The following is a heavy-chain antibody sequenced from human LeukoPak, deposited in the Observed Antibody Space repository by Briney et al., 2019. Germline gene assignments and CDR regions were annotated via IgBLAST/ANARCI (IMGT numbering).Heavy chain of an antibody. CDR3: ARGDLAYDSSGYEAFDI. CDR1: GYTFTSYG. CDR2: INPNSVGT. J-gene: IGHJ3*02. Sequence: ASVKVPCKASGYTFTSYGISLVRQAPGQGLEWMGWINPNSVGTNYAQKFQGRVTMTRDTSISTAYMEPTRLRSDDTAVYYCARGDLAYDSSGYEAFDIWGQGTMVTFSS. D-gene: IGHD3-22*01. V-gene: IGHV1-2*02.